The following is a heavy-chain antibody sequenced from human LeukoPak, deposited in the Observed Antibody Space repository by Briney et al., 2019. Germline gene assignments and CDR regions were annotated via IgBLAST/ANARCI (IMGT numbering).Heavy chain of an antibody. CDR2: INHSGST. Sequence: SETLSLTCAVYGGSFSGYYWSWIRQPPGKGLDWIGEINHSGSTNYNPSLKSRVTISVDTSKNQFSLKLSSVTAADTAVYYCARGRRVLRYFETPVNDYWGQGTLVTVSS. D-gene: IGHD3-9*01. V-gene: IGHV4-34*01. J-gene: IGHJ4*02. CDR1: GGSFSGYY. CDR3: ARGRRVLRYFETPVNDY.